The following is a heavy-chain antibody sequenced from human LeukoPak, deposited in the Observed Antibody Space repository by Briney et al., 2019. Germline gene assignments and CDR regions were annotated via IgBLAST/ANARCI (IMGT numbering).Heavy chain of an antibody. CDR3: AKDQRPMITFGGVIAD. CDR1: GFTFSRYG. J-gene: IGHJ4*02. Sequence: PRGSLRLSCAASGFTFSRYGMHWVRQAPGKGLEWVALISYDGSNKYYADSVKGRFTISRDNSKNTLYLQMNSLRAEDTAVYYCAKDQRPMITFGGVIADWGQGTLVTVSS. V-gene: IGHV3-30*18. D-gene: IGHD3-16*02. CDR2: ISYDGSNK.